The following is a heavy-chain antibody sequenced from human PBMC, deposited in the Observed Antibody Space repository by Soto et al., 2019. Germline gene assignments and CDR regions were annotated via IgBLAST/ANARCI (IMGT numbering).Heavy chain of an antibody. CDR1: GYTFDIYG. D-gene: IGHD3-22*01. J-gene: IGHJ4*02. CDR3: ARDRRYYYDSSGYTFDF. Sequence: ASVKVSCKASGYTFDIYGISWVRQVPGKGPEWMGWISADNGDTKYAQRMQGRVTMTTDTATSTAYMELRSLRSDDTAVYYCARDRRYYYDSSGYTFDFWGQGSLVTVSS. V-gene: IGHV1-18*01. CDR2: ISADNGDT.